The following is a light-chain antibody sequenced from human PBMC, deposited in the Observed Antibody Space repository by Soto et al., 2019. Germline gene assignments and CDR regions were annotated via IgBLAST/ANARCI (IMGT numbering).Light chain of an antibody. CDR3: SSYITSTTRV. Sequence: QSALTQPASVSGSPGQSITISCAGTSSDVGVYDFVSWYQQHPGKAPKLLIYDVNNRPAGISNRFSGSKSGNTASLTISGLQAEDEADYYCSSYITSTTRVFGGGTKVTVL. V-gene: IGLV2-14*03. CDR2: DVN. CDR1: SSDVGVYDF. J-gene: IGLJ2*01.